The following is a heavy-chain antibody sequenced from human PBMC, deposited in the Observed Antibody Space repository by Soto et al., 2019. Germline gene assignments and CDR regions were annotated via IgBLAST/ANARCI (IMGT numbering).Heavy chain of an antibody. CDR1: GGTFSSYA. D-gene: IGHD6-13*01. Sequence: GASVKVSCKAPGGTFSSYAISWVRQAPGQGLEWMGGIIPIFGTAKYAQKFQGRVTITADESTSTAYMELSSLRSEDTAVYYCARELNRSGSDSSQIYYYYGMDVWGQGTTVTVSS. V-gene: IGHV1-69*13. CDR2: IIPIFGTA. J-gene: IGHJ6*02. CDR3: ARELNRSGSDSSQIYYYYGMDV.